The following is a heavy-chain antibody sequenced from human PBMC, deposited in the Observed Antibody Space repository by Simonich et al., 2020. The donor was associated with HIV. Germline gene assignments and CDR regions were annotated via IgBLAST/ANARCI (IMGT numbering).Heavy chain of an antibody. V-gene: IGHV1-69*13. CDR3: ARGGGEQQLVSWFDP. CDR1: GGTFSSHV. CDR2: IIPIFGTT. J-gene: IGHJ5*02. Sequence: QVQLVQSGAEVKKPGSAVKVSCKASGGTFSSHVISWVRQAPGQGLEWMGGIIPIFGTTHNAQKFQGRVNITADEATRKAYRELSSLRSEDTAVYYGARGGGEQQLVSWFDPWGQGTLVTVSS. D-gene: IGHD6-13*01.